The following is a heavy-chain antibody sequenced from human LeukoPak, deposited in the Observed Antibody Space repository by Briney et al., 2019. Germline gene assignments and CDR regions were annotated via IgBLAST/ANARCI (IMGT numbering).Heavy chain of an antibody. D-gene: IGHD6-6*01. CDR2: ISSSSSYI. CDR1: GFTFSSYS. Sequence: KPGGSLRLSCAASGFTFSSYSMNWVRQAPGKGLEWASSISSSSSYIYYADSMKGRFTISRDNAKNSLYLHMNSLRAEDTAVYYCARGIAARPGYWGRGTLVTVSS. CDR3: ARGIAARPGY. J-gene: IGHJ4*02. V-gene: IGHV3-21*01.